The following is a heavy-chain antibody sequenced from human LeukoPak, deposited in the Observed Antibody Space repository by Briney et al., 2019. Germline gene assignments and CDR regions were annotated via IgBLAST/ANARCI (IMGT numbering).Heavy chain of an antibody. Sequence: ASVKVPCKASGYTFTSYGISWVRQAPGQGLEWMGWISAYNGNTNYAQKLQGRVTMTTDTSTSTAYMELRSLRSDDTAVYYCARDPHIVVVPAAMPEFDYWGQGTLVTVSS. V-gene: IGHV1-18*04. CDR2: ISAYNGNT. CDR1: GYTFTSYG. J-gene: IGHJ4*02. CDR3: ARDPHIVVVPAAMPEFDY. D-gene: IGHD2-2*01.